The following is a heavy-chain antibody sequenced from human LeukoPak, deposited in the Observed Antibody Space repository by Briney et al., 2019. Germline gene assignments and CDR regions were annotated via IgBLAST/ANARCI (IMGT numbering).Heavy chain of an antibody. CDR2: IYYSGST. Sequence: SQTLSLTCTVSGGSISSSSYYWGWIRQPPGKGLEWIGSIYYSGSTYYNPSLKSRVTISVDRSKNQFSLKLSSVTAADTAVYYCARTDIVVVPAARFLRWFDPWGQGTLVTVSS. V-gene: IGHV4-39*07. D-gene: IGHD2-2*01. CDR3: ARTDIVVVPAARFLRWFDP. CDR1: GGSISSSSYY. J-gene: IGHJ5*02.